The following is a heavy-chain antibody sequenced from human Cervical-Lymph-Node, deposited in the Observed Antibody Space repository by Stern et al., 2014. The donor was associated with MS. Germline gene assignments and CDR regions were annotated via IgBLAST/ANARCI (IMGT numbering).Heavy chain of an antibody. CDR3: AKSAYYYGSDTYFRKNWFHP. CDR1: GFTFSSYA. J-gene: IGHJ5*02. D-gene: IGHD3-10*01. Sequence: EVQLLESGGALVQPGGSLRLSCAASGFTFSSYAMNWVRQAPGKGLEWVSTISDSGSETYYADSVKGRFTISRDNFKSTLFLEMNSLRADDMAVYYCAKSAYYYGSDTYFRKNWFHPWGLGTLVTVSS. CDR2: ISDSGSET. V-gene: IGHV3-23*01.